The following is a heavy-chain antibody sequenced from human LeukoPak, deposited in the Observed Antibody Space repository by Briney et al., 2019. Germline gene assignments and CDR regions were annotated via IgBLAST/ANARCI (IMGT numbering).Heavy chain of an antibody. Sequence: GGSLRLSCAASGFTFSKFVMNWVRQAPGKRLEWVSTISGSGGTTYYADSVKGRFTISREYSKNTLNLQMNSLRAEDTAVYFCARDQVEGGDSYYFMDVWGKGTTVTVSS. CDR3: ARDQVEGGDSYYFMDV. V-gene: IGHV3-23*01. J-gene: IGHJ6*03. CDR2: ISGSGGTT. D-gene: IGHD1-26*01. CDR1: GFTFSKFV.